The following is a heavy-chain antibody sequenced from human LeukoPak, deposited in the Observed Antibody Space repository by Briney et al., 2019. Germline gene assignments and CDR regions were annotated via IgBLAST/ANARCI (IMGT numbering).Heavy chain of an antibody. D-gene: IGHD1-26*01. Sequence: GRSLRLSCAASGFIFSSRWMSWVRQAPGKGLEWVANIMRDGSEEYYVDSVKGRFTISRDNAKNSLYLQMNSLRAEDTAVYYCASLLGDKTIFDYWGQGTLVTVSS. CDR1: GFIFSSRW. CDR3: ASLLGDKTIFDY. J-gene: IGHJ4*02. CDR2: IMRDGSEE. V-gene: IGHV3-7*01.